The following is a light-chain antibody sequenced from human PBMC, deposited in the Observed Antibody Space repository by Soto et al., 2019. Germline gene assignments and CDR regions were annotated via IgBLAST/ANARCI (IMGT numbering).Light chain of an antibody. CDR2: GAS. CDR1: QSVRSSY. Sequence: EIVLTQSPGTLSLSPGERATLSCRASQSVRSSYLAWHQQKPGQAPRLLIYGASSRATGTPDRFSGSGSGTDFTLTISSLEPEDFAVYYCHPYDSLPRTFGQGTKLEIK. J-gene: IGKJ1*01. V-gene: IGKV3-20*01. CDR3: HPYDSLPRT.